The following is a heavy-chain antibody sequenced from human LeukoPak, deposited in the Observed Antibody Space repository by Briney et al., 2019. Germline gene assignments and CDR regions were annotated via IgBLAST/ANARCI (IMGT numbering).Heavy chain of an antibody. J-gene: IGHJ4*02. CDR1: GGSISSSSYY. D-gene: IGHD1-26*01. CDR3: ARLRLPWGVVNYFDY. Sequence: KPSETLSLTCTASGGSISSSSYYWGWIRQPPGKGLEWIGSIYYSGSTYYNPSLKSRVTISVDTPKNQFSLKLSSVTAADTAVYYCARLRLPWGVVNYFDYWGQGTLVTVSS. CDR2: IYYSGST. V-gene: IGHV4-39*01.